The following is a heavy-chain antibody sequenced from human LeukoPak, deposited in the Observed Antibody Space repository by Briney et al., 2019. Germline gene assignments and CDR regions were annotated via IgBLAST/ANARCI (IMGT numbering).Heavy chain of an antibody. CDR1: GGTFSSYA. J-gene: IGHJ6*02. D-gene: IGHD6-19*01. Sequence: ASVKVSCKASGGTFSSYAISWVRQAPGQGLEWMGGIIPIFGTANYAQKFQGRVTITADESTSTAYMELSSLRSEDTAVYYCARVTSSGWYYYYYGMDVWGQGTTVTVSS. CDR3: ARVTSSGWYYYYYGMDV. CDR2: IIPIFGTA. V-gene: IGHV1-69*13.